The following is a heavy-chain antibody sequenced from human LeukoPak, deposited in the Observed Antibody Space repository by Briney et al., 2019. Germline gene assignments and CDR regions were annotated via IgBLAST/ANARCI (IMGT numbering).Heavy chain of an antibody. V-gene: IGHV3-21*01. D-gene: IGHD2-15*01. CDR1: GFTFSSYS. Sequence: GGSLRLSCAASGFTFSSYSMNWVRQAPGKGLEWVSSISSSSSYIYYADSVKGRFTISRDNAKNSLYLQMNSLRAEDTAVYYCARTGYCSGGSCYPYYYYYGMDVWGQGTTVTVSS. CDR2: ISSSSSYI. J-gene: IGHJ6*02. CDR3: ARTGYCSGGSCYPYYYYYGMDV.